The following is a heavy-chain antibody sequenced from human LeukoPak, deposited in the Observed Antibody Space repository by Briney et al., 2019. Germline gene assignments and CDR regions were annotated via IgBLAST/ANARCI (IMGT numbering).Heavy chain of an antibody. CDR1: GFLFSSYA. D-gene: IGHD6-13*01. CDR2: IKTDGSEK. J-gene: IGHJ4*02. Sequence: GGSLRLSCAASGFLFSSYAMTWVRQAPGKGLQWVANIKTDGSEKYYVDSVKGRFTISRDNAKNSLYLQMNSLRAEDTAVYYCARVVSSSWYPAFDYWGQGTLVTVSS. CDR3: ARVVSSSWYPAFDY. V-gene: IGHV3-7*01.